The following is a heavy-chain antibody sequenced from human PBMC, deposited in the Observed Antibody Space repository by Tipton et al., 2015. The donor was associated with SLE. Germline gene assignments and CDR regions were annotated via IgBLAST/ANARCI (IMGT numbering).Heavy chain of an antibody. CDR1: GGSISSGDYY. J-gene: IGHJ6*02. V-gene: IGHV4-30-4*01. CDR2: IHYSGST. D-gene: IGHD5-18*01. CDR3: ARVRSEYSYGYAMDV. Sequence: TLSLTCTVSGGSISSGDYYWSWIRQPPGKGLEWIGYIHYSGSTYYNPSLKSRVTISSDTSQNQFSLKLSSVTAADTAVYFCARVRSEYSYGYAMDVWGQGTTVAVSS.